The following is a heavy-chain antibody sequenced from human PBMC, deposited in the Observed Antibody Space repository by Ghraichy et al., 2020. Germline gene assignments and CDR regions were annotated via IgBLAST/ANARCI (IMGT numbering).Heavy chain of an antibody. CDR3: ARLPFPRMTAVVDWYFDL. CDR1: GFSFTDYS. CDR2: IIGISITI. J-gene: IGHJ2*01. D-gene: IGHD4-11*01. V-gene: IGHV3-48*01. Sequence: GGSLRLSCEGSGFSFTDYSMIWVRLAPRKALEWVSYIIGISITIFYTDSVKGRFTISRDNAKNSLYLQMNSLRAEDTAVYYCARLPFPRMTAVVDWYFDLWGRGTLVAVSS.